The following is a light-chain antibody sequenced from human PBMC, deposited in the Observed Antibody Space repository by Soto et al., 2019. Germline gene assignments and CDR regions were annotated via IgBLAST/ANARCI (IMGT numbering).Light chain of an antibody. Sequence: EIVLTQSPATLSLSPGERATLSCRASQSVSSYLAWYQQKPGQAPRLLIYDASNRATGIPARFSGSGSGKNLFLTFSILEPEDFAVYYCQQRSNWPPLLTLGGGTKVNIK. CDR1: QSVSSY. V-gene: IGKV3-11*01. CDR2: DAS. J-gene: IGKJ4*01. CDR3: QQRSNWPPLLT.